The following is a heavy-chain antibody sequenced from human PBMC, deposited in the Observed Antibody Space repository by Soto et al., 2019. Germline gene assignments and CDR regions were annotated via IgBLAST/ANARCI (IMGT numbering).Heavy chain of an antibody. CDR1: GFSLSTTEVG. V-gene: IGHV2-5*02. Sequence: QITLKESGPTQVKPTQTLTLTCTFSGFSLSTTEVGVAWIRQPPGKALEWLALIYWDDDKRYSPSLKSRLTITKDTSKNQVVLRMTNMDPVDTATYYCAHRFDWYYFDYWGQGTLVTVSS. CDR3: AHRFDWYYFDY. J-gene: IGHJ4*02. CDR2: IYWDDDK. D-gene: IGHD3-9*01.